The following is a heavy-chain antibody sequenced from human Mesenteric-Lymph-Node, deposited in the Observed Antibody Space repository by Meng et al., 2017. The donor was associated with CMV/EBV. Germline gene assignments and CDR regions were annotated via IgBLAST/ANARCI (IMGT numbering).Heavy chain of an antibody. CDR2: IFSNDEK. CDR1: GFSLSNARMG. J-gene: IGHJ4*02. D-gene: IGHD3-3*01. CDR3: ARLNDFRSGHLDYFDY. V-gene: IGHV2-26*01. Sequence: SGPTLVKPTETLTLTCTVSGFSLSNARMGVSWIRQPPGKALEWLAHIFSNDEKSYSTSLKSRLTISKDTSKSQVVLTMTNIDPVDTATYYCARLNDFRSGHLDYFDYWGQGTLVTVSS.